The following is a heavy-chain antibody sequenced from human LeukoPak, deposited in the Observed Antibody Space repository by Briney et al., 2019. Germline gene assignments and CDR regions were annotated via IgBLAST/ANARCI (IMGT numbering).Heavy chain of an antibody. CDR2: INPNSGGT. D-gene: IGHD6-13*01. CDR3: ARAESPRLYSSSWYGFDY. Sequence: ASVKVSCKASGYTFTGYYMHWVRQAPPQGLEWMGWINPNSGGTNYAQKFQGRVTMTRDTSISTAYMELSRLRSDDTAVYYCARAESPRLYSSSWYGFDYWGQGTLVTVSS. CDR1: GYTFTGYY. V-gene: IGHV1-2*02. J-gene: IGHJ4*02.